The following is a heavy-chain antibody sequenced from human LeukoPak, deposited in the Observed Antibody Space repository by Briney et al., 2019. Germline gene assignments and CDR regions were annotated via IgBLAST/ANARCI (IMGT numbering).Heavy chain of an antibody. J-gene: IGHJ4*02. CDR1: GFTFSSYE. Sequence: PGGSLRLSCAASGFTFSSYEMNWVRQAPGKALEWVSYISSSGTTIYYADSVKGRFTISRDNAKNSLSLQMNSLRAEDTAVYYCASLDRGSYYSFDYWGQGTLVTVSS. D-gene: IGHD1-26*01. V-gene: IGHV3-48*03. CDR3: ASLDRGSYYSFDY. CDR2: ISSSGTTI.